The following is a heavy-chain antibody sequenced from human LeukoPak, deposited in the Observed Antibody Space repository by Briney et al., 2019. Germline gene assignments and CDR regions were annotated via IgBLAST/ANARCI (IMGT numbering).Heavy chain of an antibody. V-gene: IGHV4-4*07. CDR3: ARGVGSFGDDPRDALDI. CDR2: IHTTGST. CDR1: GGSFSSYY. D-gene: IGHD4-17*01. J-gene: IGHJ3*02. Sequence: MASETLSLTCTVSGGSFSSYYWSWIRQPAGKGLEWIGRIHTTGSTNYNPSLKSRVTMSVDTSKKQFSLKLTSVTAADTALYVCARGVGSFGDDPRDALDIWGQGTMVTVSS.